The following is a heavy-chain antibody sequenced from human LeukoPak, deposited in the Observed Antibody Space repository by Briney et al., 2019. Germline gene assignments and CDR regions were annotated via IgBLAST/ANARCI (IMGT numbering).Heavy chain of an antibody. J-gene: IGHJ4*02. CDR3: ARDYFGSPSALDY. V-gene: IGHV3-20*04. D-gene: IGHD1-26*01. CDR1: GFTFSNYN. CDR2: INWNGGST. Sequence: GGSLRLSCAASGFTFSNYNMNWVRQAPGKVLEWVSGINWNGGSTGYADSVKGRFTISRDNAKNSLYLQMNSLRAEDTALYYCARDYFGSPSALDYWGQGTLVTVSS.